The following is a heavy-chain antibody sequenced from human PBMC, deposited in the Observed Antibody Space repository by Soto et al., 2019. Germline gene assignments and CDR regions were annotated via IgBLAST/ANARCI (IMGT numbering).Heavy chain of an antibody. J-gene: IGHJ4*02. CDR1: GVSVSTNY. CDR2: FESGGSI. CDR3: ARAGVTPNFFDY. Sequence: GGSLRLSCSAPGVSVSTNYMSWVRQAPGKGLEWVSVFESGGSIYYADSVKGRFIISRDNAKNTLYLQMNSLRVEDTAVYYCARAGVTPNFFDYWGQGTLVTVPS. D-gene: IGHD3-10*01. V-gene: IGHV3-53*01.